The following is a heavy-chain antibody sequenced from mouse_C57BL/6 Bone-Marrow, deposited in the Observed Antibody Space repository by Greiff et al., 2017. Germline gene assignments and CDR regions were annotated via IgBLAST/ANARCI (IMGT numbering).Heavy chain of an antibody. J-gene: IGHJ1*03. D-gene: IGHD1-1*01. CDR3: AREYGSIHWYFDV. V-gene: IGHV1-18*01. CDR1: GYTFTDYN. Sequence: VQLKESGPELVKPGASVKIPCKASGYTFTDYNMDWVKQSHGKSLEWIGDINPNNGGTIYNQKFKGKATLTVDKSSSTAYMELRSLTSEDTAVYYCAREYGSIHWYFDVWGTGTTVTVSA. CDR2: INPNNGGT.